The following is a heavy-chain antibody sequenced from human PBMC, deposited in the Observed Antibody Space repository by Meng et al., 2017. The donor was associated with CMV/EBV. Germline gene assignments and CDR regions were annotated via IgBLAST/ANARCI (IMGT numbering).Heavy chain of an antibody. CDR3: AKREGLGAYDFSSGYSNLYYYYGMDV. D-gene: IGHD3-3*01. J-gene: IGHJ6*02. CDR1: GSTSSSYV. CDR2: LRYDGSNK. V-gene: IGHV3-30*02. Sequence: CAASGSTSSSYVMHWVRQAPGMGLEWVAFLRYDGSNKYYADSVKGRFTISRDNSKTTLYLQMISLRAEDSAVYYCAKREGLGAYDFSSGYSNLYYYYGMDVWGQGTTVTVSS.